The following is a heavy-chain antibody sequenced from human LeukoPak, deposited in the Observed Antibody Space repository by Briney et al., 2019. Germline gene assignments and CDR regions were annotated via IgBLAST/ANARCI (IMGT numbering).Heavy chain of an antibody. Sequence: GGSLRLSCAASGFTFSSYEMNWVRQAPGKGLEWVSYISSSGSSKYYADSVKGRFTITRDNAKNSLYLQMNGLRAEDTAVYYCARKSYSGTYYRGAFDIWGQGTMVTVSS. D-gene: IGHD1-26*01. CDR1: GFTFSSYE. CDR2: ISSSGSSK. J-gene: IGHJ3*02. CDR3: ARKSYSGTYYRGAFDI. V-gene: IGHV3-48*03.